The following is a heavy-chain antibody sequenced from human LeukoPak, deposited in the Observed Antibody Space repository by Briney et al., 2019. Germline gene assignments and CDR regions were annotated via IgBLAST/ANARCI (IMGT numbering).Heavy chain of an antibody. Sequence: PGGSLRLSCAASGFTLDDYAMHWVRQAPGKGLEWVSGISWNSGSIGYADSVKGRFTISRDNAKNSLYLQMNSLRAEDTAVYYCARDLEDTAMVTKGGIFDYWGQGTLVTVSS. CDR1: GFTLDDYA. CDR2: ISWNSGSI. V-gene: IGHV3-9*01. D-gene: IGHD5-18*01. J-gene: IGHJ4*02. CDR3: ARDLEDTAMVTKGGIFDY.